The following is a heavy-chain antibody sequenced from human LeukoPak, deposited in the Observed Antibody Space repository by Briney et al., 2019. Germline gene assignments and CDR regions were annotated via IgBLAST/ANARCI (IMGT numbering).Heavy chain of an antibody. V-gene: IGHV4-4*09. Sequence: NPSETLSLTCTVSGGSISSYYWSWIRQPPGKGLEWIGYIYTSGSTNYNPSLKSRVTISVDTSKNRFSLKLSSVTAADTAVYYCASYSSSSRMNYNWFDPWGQGTLVTVSS. CDR1: GGSISSYY. CDR3: ASYSSSSRMNYNWFDP. D-gene: IGHD6-6*01. CDR2: IYTSGST. J-gene: IGHJ5*02.